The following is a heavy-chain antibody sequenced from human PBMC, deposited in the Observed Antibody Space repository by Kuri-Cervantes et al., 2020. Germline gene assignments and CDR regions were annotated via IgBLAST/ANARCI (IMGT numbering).Heavy chain of an antibody. CDR3: ARGQTGYYNNDAFDV. V-gene: IGHV4-59*13. Sequence: SETLSLTCTISGASLSSYYWSWILQTPGKGLEWMGYFYSFGGTNYNPSLKSRLTISLDTSKKELSLKLNSVTAADTAVYYCARGQTGYYNNDAFDVWGQGTLVTVSS. D-gene: IGHD3-9*01. CDR1: GASLSSYY. CDR2: FYSFGGT. J-gene: IGHJ3*01.